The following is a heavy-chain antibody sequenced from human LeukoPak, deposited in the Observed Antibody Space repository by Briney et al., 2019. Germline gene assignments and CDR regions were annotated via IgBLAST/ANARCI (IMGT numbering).Heavy chain of an antibody. Sequence: GGSLSLSCAAWGFTLRSYAMLCPPDAPGEGLEGVIVISYDGSNKYYTDSVKGRFTISRDNSKNTLYLQMNSLRAEDTAVYYCARGWWLQLSLGLDYWGQGTLVTVSS. CDR3: ARGWWLQLSLGLDY. V-gene: IGHV3-30-3*01. D-gene: IGHD5-24*01. J-gene: IGHJ4*02. CDR2: ISYDGSNK. CDR1: GFTLRSYA.